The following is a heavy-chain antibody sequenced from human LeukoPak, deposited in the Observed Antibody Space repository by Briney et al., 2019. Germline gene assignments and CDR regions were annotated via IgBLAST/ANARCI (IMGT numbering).Heavy chain of an antibody. V-gene: IGHV3-7*01. J-gene: IGHJ4*02. CDR2: IKQDGTEI. CDR3: ARSRGLDY. CDR1: GFTFSSHW. Sequence: GGSLRLSCAASGFTFSSHWLSWVRRAPGKGPEWVANIKQDGTEIYYVDSVKGRFTISRDNAKNSLYLQMNSLRAEDTAVYYCARSRGLDYWGQGTLVTVSS. D-gene: IGHD5-24*01.